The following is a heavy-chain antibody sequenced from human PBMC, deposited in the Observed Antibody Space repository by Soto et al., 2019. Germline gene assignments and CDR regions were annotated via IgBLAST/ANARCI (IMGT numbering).Heavy chain of an antibody. D-gene: IGHD5-18*01. J-gene: IGHJ6*02. CDR1: WGTFSSSA. CDR2: IIPILGIA. V-gene: IGHV1-69*04. Sequence: RASVKVSCKASWGTFSSSASSWVRQAPGQGLEWMGRIIPILGIANYAQKFQGRVTITADKSTSTAYMELSSLRSEDTAVYYCARDHRRGYRYGYGYYYGMDVWG. CDR3: ARDHRRGYRYGYGYYYGMDV.